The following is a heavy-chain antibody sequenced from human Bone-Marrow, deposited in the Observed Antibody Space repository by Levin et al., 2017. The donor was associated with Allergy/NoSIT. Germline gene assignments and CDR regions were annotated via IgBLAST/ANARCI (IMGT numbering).Heavy chain of an antibody. Sequence: GGSLRLSCAASDFSVSNNYMSWVRQAPGKGLEGVSVIFSRGITYYSDSVKGRFTVSRDNSNNIFYLQMNSLTAEDTAVYYWTRSPGTGSPGDYWGPGTLVTVSS. J-gene: IGHJ4*02. D-gene: IGHD2-8*02. V-gene: IGHV3-53*01. CDR2: IFSRGIT. CDR1: DFSVSNNY. CDR3: TRSPGTGSPGDY.